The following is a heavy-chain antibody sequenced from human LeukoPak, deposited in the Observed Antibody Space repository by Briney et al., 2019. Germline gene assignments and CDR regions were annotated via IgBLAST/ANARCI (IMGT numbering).Heavy chain of an antibody. CDR3: AARIAVGVFDY. D-gene: IGHD6-19*01. CDR2: IYYSGST. J-gene: IGHJ4*02. V-gene: IGHV4-59*01. CDR1: GGSISSYY. Sequence: PSETLSLTCTVSGGSISSYYWSWIRQPPGKGPEWIGYIYYSGSTDYNPSLKSRVTISVDTSKNQFSLKLSSVTAADTAVYYCAARIAVGVFDYWGQGTLVTVSS.